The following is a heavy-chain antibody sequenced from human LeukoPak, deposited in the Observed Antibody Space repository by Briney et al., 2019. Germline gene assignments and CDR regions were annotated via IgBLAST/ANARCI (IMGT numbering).Heavy chain of an antibody. CDR1: GGTFSSYA. CDR3: ARDKIRRDGYRDSY. J-gene: IGHJ4*02. V-gene: IGHV1-69*05. CDR2: IIPIFGTA. Sequence: SVKVSCKASGGTFSSYAISWVRQAPGQGLEWMGRIIPIFGTANYAQKFQGRVTITTDESTSTAYMELSSLRSEDTAVYYCARDKIRRDGYRDSYWGQGTRVTVSS. D-gene: IGHD5-24*01.